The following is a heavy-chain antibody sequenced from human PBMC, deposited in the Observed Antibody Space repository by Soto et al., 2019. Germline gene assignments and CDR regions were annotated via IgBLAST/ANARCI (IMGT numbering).Heavy chain of an antibody. V-gene: IGHV3-23*01. CDR1: GFTFSSYA. CDR3: AKDYAEVVVAATPTYYMDV. J-gene: IGHJ6*03. CDR2: ISGSGGST. D-gene: IGHD2-15*01. Sequence: GGSLRLSCAASGFTFSSYAMSWVRQAPGKGLEWVSAISGSGGSTYYADSVKGRFTISRDNSKNTLYLQMNSLRTEDTAVYYCAKDYAEVVVAATPTYYMDVWGKGTTVTVS.